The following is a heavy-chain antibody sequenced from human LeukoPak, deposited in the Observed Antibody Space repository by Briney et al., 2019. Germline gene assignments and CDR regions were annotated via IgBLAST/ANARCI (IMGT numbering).Heavy chain of an antibody. Sequence: GGSLRLSCTASGFTFSTYWMSWVRQTPEKGLEWVANIKEDGSEEVYVDSVKGRFTISRDNAKSSLYLQMNSLRTEDTAVYYCARDPYSRSWSYGMDVWGQGTTVTVSS. D-gene: IGHD6-13*01. J-gene: IGHJ6*02. V-gene: IGHV3-7*05. CDR1: GFTFSTYW. CDR2: IKEDGSEE. CDR3: ARDPYSRSWSYGMDV.